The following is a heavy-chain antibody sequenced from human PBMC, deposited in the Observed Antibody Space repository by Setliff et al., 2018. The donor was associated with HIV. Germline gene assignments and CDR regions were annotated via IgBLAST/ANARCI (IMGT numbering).Heavy chain of an antibody. D-gene: IGHD4-17*01. J-gene: IGHJ4*02. CDR3: ARGMDYGGNSLAF. V-gene: IGHV4-34*01. Sequence: SETLSLTCAVYGGSFSGHYWSWIRQSPGKGLEWIGEINHSGTTNYNPSLKSRVSISVDTSKNQFSVKLTSTTAADTAVYFCARGMDYGGNSLAFWGQGTLVTVS. CDR2: INHSGTT. CDR1: GGSFSGHY.